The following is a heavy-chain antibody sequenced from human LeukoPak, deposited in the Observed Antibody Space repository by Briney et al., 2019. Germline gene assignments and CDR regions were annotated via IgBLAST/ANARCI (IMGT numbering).Heavy chain of an antibody. CDR3: ARFMVRGVPDAFDI. J-gene: IGHJ3*02. V-gene: IGHV7-4-1*01. Sequence: ASVKVSCKASGYTFTNYAMNWVRQAPGQGLEWMGWINTNTGNPTYAQGFTGRFVFSLDTSVSTAYLQIFSLKSEDTAVYYCARFMVRGVPDAFDIWGQGTMVTVSS. CDR2: INTNTGNP. D-gene: IGHD3-10*01. CDR1: GYTFTNYA.